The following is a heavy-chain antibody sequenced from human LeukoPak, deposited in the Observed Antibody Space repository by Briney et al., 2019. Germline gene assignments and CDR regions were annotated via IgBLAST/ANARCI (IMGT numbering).Heavy chain of an antibody. V-gene: IGHV3-9*01. J-gene: IGHJ4*02. CDR3: AKGYSSSLYYFDY. D-gene: IGHD6-13*01. Sequence: GGSLRLSCAASGFTFDDYAMHWVRQAPGKGLEWVSGISWNSGSIGYADSVKGRFTISRDNAKNSLYLQMNGLRAEDTALYYCAKGYSSSLYYFDYWGQGTLVTVSS. CDR1: GFTFDDYA. CDR2: ISWNSGSI.